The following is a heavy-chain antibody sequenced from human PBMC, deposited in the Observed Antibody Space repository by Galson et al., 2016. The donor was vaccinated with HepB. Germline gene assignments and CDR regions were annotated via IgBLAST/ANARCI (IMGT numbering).Heavy chain of an antibody. J-gene: IGHJ4*02. CDR2: ISEDGRKK. CDR3: ATTRLLDN. CDR1: GFTSSNHW. V-gene: IGHV3-7*03. Sequence: SLRLSCAASGFTSSNHWMSWVRQAPGKGLEWVAGISEDGRKKDYLESVKGRFTISRDNAKSSLYLQMSGLRPNDTAFYYCATTRLLDNWGQGILVTVSS.